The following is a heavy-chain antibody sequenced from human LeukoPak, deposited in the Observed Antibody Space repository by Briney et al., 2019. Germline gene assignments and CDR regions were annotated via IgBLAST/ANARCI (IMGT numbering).Heavy chain of an antibody. V-gene: IGHV3-23*01. CDR1: GFTFSSYA. D-gene: IGHD2-21*01. Sequence: GGSLRLSCAVSGFTFSSYAMSWVRQAPGKGLEWVSAISGSGGSTYYVDSVKGRFTISRDNSKNTLYLQMNSLRAEDPAVYYCAKSLSWVCGGDCYSGYFDYWGQGTLVTVSS. CDR2: ISGSGGST. J-gene: IGHJ4*02. CDR3: AKSLSWVCGGDCYSGYFDY.